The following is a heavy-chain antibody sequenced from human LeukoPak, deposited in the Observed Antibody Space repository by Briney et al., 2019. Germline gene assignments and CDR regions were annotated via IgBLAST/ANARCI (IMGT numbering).Heavy chain of an antibody. D-gene: IGHD6-13*01. CDR1: GFTFDDYG. Sequence: GGSLRLSCAASGFTFDDYGLSWVRHVPGKGLEWVSGLNWNGASTGYADSVKGRFTISRDNAKNSLYLQMNSLRAEDTAVYYCARGYSSSWYRFDYWGQGTLVTVSS. CDR3: ARGYSSSWYRFDY. J-gene: IGHJ4*02. V-gene: IGHV3-20*04. CDR2: LNWNGAST.